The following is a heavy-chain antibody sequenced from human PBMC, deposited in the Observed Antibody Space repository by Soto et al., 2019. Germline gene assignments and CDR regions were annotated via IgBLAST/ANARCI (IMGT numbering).Heavy chain of an antibody. J-gene: IGHJ4*02. CDR3: ARASRDYGDYVGY. CDR2: IYYSGST. D-gene: IGHD4-17*01. CDR1: GGSISSGDYY. V-gene: IGHV4-30-4*01. Sequence: PSETLSLTCTVSGGSISSGDYYWSWIRQPPGKGLEWIGYIYYSGSTYYNPSLKSRVTISVDTSKNQFSLKLSSVTAADTAVYYCARASRDYGDYVGYWGQGTLVTVSS.